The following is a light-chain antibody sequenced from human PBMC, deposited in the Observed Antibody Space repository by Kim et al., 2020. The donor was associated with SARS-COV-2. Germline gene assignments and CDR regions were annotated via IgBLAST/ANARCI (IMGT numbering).Light chain of an antibody. Sequence: QPASISCRSSQSLVCSDGNTYLHWFHQRSGQSTRRLIYRVSNRDSGVPDRFSGSGSGSDFTLRSSRVEADDVGVYYCMQGAHLWPFGPGTKVDIK. CDR1: QSLVCSDGNTY. CDR3: MQGAHLWP. CDR2: RVS. J-gene: IGKJ1*01. V-gene: IGKV2-30*01.